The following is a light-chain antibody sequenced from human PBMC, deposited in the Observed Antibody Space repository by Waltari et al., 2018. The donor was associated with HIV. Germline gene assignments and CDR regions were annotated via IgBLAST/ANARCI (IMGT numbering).Light chain of an antibody. CDR2: KDT. V-gene: IGLV3-25*03. Sequence: SYELTQSSSVSVSPGQTATITCSGDALTKQHAYWYHQRPGQAPPLVIFKDTERPSGDPGRFSGSSSGTTVTLKISGVEAEDEGDYYCQSADTSGKYVVFGGGTKVTVL. CDR3: QSADTSGKYVV. J-gene: IGLJ2*01. CDR1: ALTKQH.